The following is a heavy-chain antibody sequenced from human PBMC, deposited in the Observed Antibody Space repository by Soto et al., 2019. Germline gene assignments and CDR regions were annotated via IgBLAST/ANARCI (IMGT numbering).Heavy chain of an antibody. CDR1: GVSITSHY. J-gene: IGHJ5*02. CDR2: TYLRGSA. CDR3: ARDLRSRGWFDP. Sequence: SETLSLTCDVSGVSITSHYWNWIRQSPGMGLEWIGSTYLRGSASYNPSLKSRVTISLDTSKDQLSLTLSVVTAADSAVYYCARDLRSRGWFDPWGPGILVTVSS. V-gene: IGHV4-59*11.